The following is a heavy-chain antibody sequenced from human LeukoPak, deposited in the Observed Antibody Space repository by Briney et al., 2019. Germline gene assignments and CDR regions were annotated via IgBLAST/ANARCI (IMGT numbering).Heavy chain of an antibody. D-gene: IGHD6-13*01. CDR1: GYTFTSYD. Sequence: ASVKVSCKASGYTFTSYDINWVRQATGQGLGWMGRINPNSGGTNYAQKFQGRVTTTRDTSISTAYMELSRLRSDDTAVYYCARGASSSLLGYWGQGTLVTVSS. CDR2: INPNSGGT. V-gene: IGHV1-2*06. CDR3: ARGASSSLLGY. J-gene: IGHJ4*02.